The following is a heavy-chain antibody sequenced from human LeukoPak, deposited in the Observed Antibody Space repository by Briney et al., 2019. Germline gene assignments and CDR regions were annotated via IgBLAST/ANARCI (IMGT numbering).Heavy chain of an antibody. D-gene: IGHD1-26*01. CDR2: IYYSGST. CDR3: ARDYLGGSYYRKFDY. J-gene: IGHJ4*02. CDR1: GGSISSSGYY. Sequence: PSETLSLTCTVSGGSISSSGYYWGWIRQPPGKGLEWIGSIYYSGSTYYNPSLKSRVTISVDTSKNQFSLKLSSVTAADTAVYYCARDYLGGSYYRKFDYWGQGTLVTVSS. V-gene: IGHV4-39*07.